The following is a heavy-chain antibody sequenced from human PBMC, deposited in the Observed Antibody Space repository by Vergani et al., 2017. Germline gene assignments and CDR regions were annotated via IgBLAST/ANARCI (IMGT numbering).Heavy chain of an antibody. Sequence: EVQLLESGGDLVQPGGSLRLSCAASGFTFNHYAMNWVRQAPGKGLEWVSGISGSGGSTYYAGSVKGRFTISRDSSKNTLYLQMNSLSAGDTALYYCARHTTYTDSWGQGTLVTVSS. CDR2: ISGSGGST. CDR1: GFTFNHYA. V-gene: IGHV3-23*01. CDR3: ARHTTYTDS. J-gene: IGHJ4*02. D-gene: IGHD1-1*01.